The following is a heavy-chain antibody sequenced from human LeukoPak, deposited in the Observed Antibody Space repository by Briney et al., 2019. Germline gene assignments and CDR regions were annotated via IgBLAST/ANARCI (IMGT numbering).Heavy chain of an antibody. V-gene: IGHV1-2*02. CDR1: GYTFTVYY. CDR2: INPNSGGT. Sequence: ASVKVSCKASGYTFTVYYMHWVRQAPGQGLEWMGWINPNSGGTNYAQKFQGRVTMTRDTSISTAYMELSRLRSDDTAVYYCARDLGIAAAGTYYWGQGTLVTVSS. CDR3: ARDLGIAAAGTYY. D-gene: IGHD6-13*01. J-gene: IGHJ4*02.